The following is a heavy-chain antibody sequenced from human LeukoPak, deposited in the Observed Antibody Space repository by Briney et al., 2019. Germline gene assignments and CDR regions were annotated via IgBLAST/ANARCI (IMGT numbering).Heavy chain of an antibody. J-gene: IGHJ4*02. V-gene: IGHV3-30-3*01. CDR3: ASPQRGSNNWNYF. CDR1: GFAFSAYA. Sequence: GGSLRLSCAASGFAFSAYAMYWVRQAPGKGLEWVAVTSYDESNKYYADSVKGRFTISRDNSKNTLYLQMNSLRAEDTAVYYCASPQRGSNNWNYFWGQGTLVTVSS. CDR2: TSYDESNK. D-gene: IGHD1-7*01.